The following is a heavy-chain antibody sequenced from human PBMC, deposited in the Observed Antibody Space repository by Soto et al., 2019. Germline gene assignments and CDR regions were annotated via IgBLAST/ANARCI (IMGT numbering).Heavy chain of an antibody. J-gene: IGHJ6*02. D-gene: IGHD2-2*01. CDR2: MNPNSGNT. Sequence: ASVKVSCKASGYTFTSYDINWVRQATGQGLEWMGWMNPNSGNTGYAQKFQGRVTMTRNTSISTAYMELSSLRSEDTAVYYCARGRIVLVPAANHYGMDVWGQGTTVTVSS. CDR1: GYTFTSYD. V-gene: IGHV1-8*01. CDR3: ARGRIVLVPAANHYGMDV.